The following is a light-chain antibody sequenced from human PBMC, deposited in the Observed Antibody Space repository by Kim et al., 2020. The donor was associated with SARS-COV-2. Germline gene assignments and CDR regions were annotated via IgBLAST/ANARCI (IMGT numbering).Light chain of an antibody. CDR1: QSVSSSY. Sequence: EIVLTQSPGTLSLSPGERATLSCRASQSVSSSYLAWYQQKPGQAPRLLIYGASSRATGIPDRFSGSGSGTDFTLTISRLEPEDFAVYYWQQYGSSLPLTFGGGTKVDIK. V-gene: IGKV3-20*01. J-gene: IGKJ4*01. CDR3: QQYGSSLPLT. CDR2: GAS.